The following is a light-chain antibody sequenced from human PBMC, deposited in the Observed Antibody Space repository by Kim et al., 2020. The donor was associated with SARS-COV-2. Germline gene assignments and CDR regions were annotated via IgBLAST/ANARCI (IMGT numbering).Light chain of an antibody. J-gene: IGKJ5*01. CDR2: DAY. CDR1: QNVDRNY. CDR3: HQYAHSPRT. V-gene: IGKV3-20*01. Sequence: APGERATLSCRASQNVDRNYLAWYQQKRGQAPRLVIYDAYIRASGIPDRVSGSGSGTDFTFTISRLEPEDFAVYYCHQYAHSPRTFGQGTRLEIK.